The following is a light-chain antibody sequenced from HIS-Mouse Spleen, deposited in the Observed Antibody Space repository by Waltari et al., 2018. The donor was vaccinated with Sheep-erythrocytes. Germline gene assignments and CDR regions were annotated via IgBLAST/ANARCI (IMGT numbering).Light chain of an antibody. CDR1: SSNIGTNA. J-gene: IGLJ3*02. CDR2: YDD. Sequence: QSVLTQPPSVSEAPRQRVTISCSGSSSNIGTNAANWYQQLPGKAPKLLIYYDDLLPSGVSDRFSGSKSGTSASLAISGLQSEDEADYYCAAWDDSLNGWVFGGGTKLTVL. CDR3: AAWDDSLNGWV. V-gene: IGLV1-36*01.